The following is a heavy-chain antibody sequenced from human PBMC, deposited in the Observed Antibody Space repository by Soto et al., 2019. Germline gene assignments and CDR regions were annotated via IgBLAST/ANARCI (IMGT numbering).Heavy chain of an antibody. Sequence: QLQLQESGPGLVKPSETLSLTCSVSGDSLSISSYYWGWVRQPPGKGLEWIGSIHYSGSTHYNPSLQSRVTMSGDASMRLFSLKLGSVTAADTDMYYCASTKDETLYFDYWGQGNLVTVSS. J-gene: IGHJ4*02. V-gene: IGHV4-39*01. D-gene: IGHD2-15*01. CDR1: GDSLSISSYY. CDR2: IHYSGST. CDR3: ASTKDETLYFDY.